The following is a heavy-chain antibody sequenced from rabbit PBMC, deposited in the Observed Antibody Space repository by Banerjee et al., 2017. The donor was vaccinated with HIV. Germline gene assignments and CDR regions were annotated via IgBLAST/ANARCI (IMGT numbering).Heavy chain of an antibody. V-gene: IGHV1S47*01. CDR3: VRVVAGVYFNL. CDR2: IDPVFGST. CDR1: GFDFSSYG. Sequence: EELVESGGGLVQPGESLKLSCKASGFDFSSYGVSWVRQAPGKGLEWIGYIDPVFGSTLYADWVNGRFTISSHNAQNTLYLQLNSLTAADTATYFCVRVVAGVYFNLWGQGTLVTVS. D-gene: IGHD4-1*01. J-gene: IGHJ4*01.